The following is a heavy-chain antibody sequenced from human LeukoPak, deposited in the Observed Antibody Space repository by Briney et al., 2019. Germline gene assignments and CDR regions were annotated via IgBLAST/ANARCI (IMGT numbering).Heavy chain of an antibody. CDR2: IYYSGST. V-gene: IGHV4-59*08. J-gene: IGHJ5*02. D-gene: IGHD2-15*01. CDR1: GGSISSYY. CDR3: ARVRNLVCSGGRCYGAGFDP. Sequence: PSETLSLTCTVSGGSISSYYWSWIRQPPGKGLEWIGYIYYSGSTNYNPSLKSRVTISVDTSKNQFSLKLSSVTAADTAVYYCARVRNLVCSGGRCYGAGFDPWGQGTLVTVSS.